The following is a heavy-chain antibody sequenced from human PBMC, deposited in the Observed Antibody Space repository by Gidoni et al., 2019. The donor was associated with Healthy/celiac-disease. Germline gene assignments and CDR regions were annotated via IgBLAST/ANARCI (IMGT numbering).Heavy chain of an antibody. D-gene: IGHD2-2*02. CDR2: IYSGGST. Sequence: EVQLVESGGGLIQPGGSLRLSCAASGFTVSSNYMIWVRQAPGKGLEWVSVIYSGGSTYYADSVKGRFTISRDNSKNTLYLQMNSLRAEDTAVYYCARDRVVVPAAIPNYYYYGMDVWGQGTTVTVSS. J-gene: IGHJ6*02. CDR3: ARDRVVVPAAIPNYYYYGMDV. CDR1: GFTVSSNY. V-gene: IGHV3-53*01.